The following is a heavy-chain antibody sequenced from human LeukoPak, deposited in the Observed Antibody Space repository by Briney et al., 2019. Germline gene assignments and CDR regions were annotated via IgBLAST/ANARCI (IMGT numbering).Heavy chain of an antibody. CDR1: DFNFITYA. V-gene: IGHV3-23*01. Sequence: GGSLRLSCAASDFNFITYAMSWVRQAPGKGLEWVSAISGSGGSTYYADSVKGRFTISRDNSKNTLYPQMNSLRAEDTAVYYCAKTYYYYYYMDVWGKGTTVTISS. CDR3: AKTYYYYYYMDV. CDR2: ISGSGGST. J-gene: IGHJ6*03.